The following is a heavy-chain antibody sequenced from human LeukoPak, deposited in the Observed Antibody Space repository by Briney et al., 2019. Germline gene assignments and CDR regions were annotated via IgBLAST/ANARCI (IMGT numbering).Heavy chain of an antibody. D-gene: IGHD6-13*01. CDR3: AREYSSSWKNDAFDI. CDR1: GFTFSDYY. Sequence: PGGSLRLSCAASGFTFSDYYMSWIRQAPGKGLEWVSYISSSGSTIYYADSVKGRFTISRDNAKNSLYLQMNSLRAEGTAVYYCAREYSSSWKNDAFDIWGQGTMVTVSS. V-gene: IGHV3-11*04. CDR2: ISSSGSTI. J-gene: IGHJ3*02.